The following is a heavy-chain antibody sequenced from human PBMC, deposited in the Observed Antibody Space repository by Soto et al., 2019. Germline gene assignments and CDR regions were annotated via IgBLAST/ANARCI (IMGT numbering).Heavy chain of an antibody. Sequence: GGSLRLSCAASGFTFSSYWMHWVRQAPGKGLVWVSRINSDGSSTSYADSVKGRFTISRDNAKNTLYLQMNSLRAEDTAVYYCARGMYRRPDAFDIWGQGTMVTVSS. CDR3: ARGMYRRPDAFDI. CDR1: GFTFSSYW. D-gene: IGHD3-16*02. J-gene: IGHJ3*02. V-gene: IGHV3-74*01. CDR2: INSDGSST.